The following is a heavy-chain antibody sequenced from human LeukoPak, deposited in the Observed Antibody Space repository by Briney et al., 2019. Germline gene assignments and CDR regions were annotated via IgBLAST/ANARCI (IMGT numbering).Heavy chain of an antibody. CDR2: ISSSSSYI. V-gene: IGHV3-21*01. J-gene: IGHJ4*02. Sequence: KPGGSLRLSCAASGFTFSSYSMNWVRQAPGKGLEWVSSISSSSSYIYYADSVKGRFTISRDNAKNSLYLQMNSLRAEDTAVYYCAREGNTVYYFDYWGQGTLVTVSS. CDR1: GFTFSSYS. CDR3: AREGNTVYYFDY. D-gene: IGHD4-17*01.